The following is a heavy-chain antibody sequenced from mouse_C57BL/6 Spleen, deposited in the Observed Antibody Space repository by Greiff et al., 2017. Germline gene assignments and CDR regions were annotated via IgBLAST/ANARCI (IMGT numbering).Heavy chain of an antibody. CDR3: ARFPYDSYFDY. CDR2: INPNNGGN. CDR1: GYTFTDYN. Sequence: EVQLQQSGPELVKPGASVNIPCKASGYTFTDYNMDWVNQSHGKSLEWIGDINPNNGGNINNQKSKGKATLTVDKSSSTAYMERRSLTAEDTAVYYCARFPYDSYFDYWGQGTTLTVSS. D-gene: IGHD2-4*01. J-gene: IGHJ2*01. V-gene: IGHV1-18*01.